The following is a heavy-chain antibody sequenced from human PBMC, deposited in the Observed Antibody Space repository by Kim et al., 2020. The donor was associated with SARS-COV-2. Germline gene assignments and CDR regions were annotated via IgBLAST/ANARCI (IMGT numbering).Heavy chain of an antibody. J-gene: IGHJ4*02. CDR2: IYHSGST. CDR1: GGSISSSNW. D-gene: IGHD4-17*01. Sequence: SETLSLTCAVSGGSISSSNWWSWVRQPPGKGLEWIGEIYHSGSTNYNPSLKSRVTISVDKSKNQFSLKLSSVTAADTAVYYCARRPMTTVTHFDYWGQGTLVTVSS. CDR3: ARRPMTTVTHFDY. V-gene: IGHV4-4*02.